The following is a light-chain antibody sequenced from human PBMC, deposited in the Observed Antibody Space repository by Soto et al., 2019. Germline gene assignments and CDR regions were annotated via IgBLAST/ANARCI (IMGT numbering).Light chain of an antibody. CDR1: QGISSS. J-gene: IGKJ4*01. Sequence: DIRLTQSPSLLSASVGDRVTITCRASQGISSSLAWYQQKPGKAPNLLIYSASTLQSGVPSRFSGSGSGTEFTLTISSLQPEDCATYYCQQLNSFPPLFGGGTMVEIK. CDR3: QQLNSFPPL. V-gene: IGKV1-9*01. CDR2: SAS.